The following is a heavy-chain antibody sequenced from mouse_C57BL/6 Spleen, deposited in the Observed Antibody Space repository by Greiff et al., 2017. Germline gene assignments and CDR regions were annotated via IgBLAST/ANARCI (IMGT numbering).Heavy chain of an antibody. V-gene: IGHV3-6*01. J-gene: IGHJ2*01. CDR3: ARDYYGSSSYFDY. CDR2: ISYDGSN. CDR1: GYSITSGYY. Sequence: EVQLQQSGPGLVKPSQSLSLTCSVTGYSITSGYYWNWIRQFPGNKLEWMGYISYDGSNNYNPSLKNRISITRDTSKNQFFLKLNSVTTEDTATYYGARDYYGSSSYFDYWGQGTTLTVSS. D-gene: IGHD1-1*01.